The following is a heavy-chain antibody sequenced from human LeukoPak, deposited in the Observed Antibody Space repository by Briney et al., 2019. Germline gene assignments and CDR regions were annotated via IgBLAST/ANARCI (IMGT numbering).Heavy chain of an antibody. J-gene: IGHJ4*02. Sequence: WYDGSNKYYADSVKGRFTISRDNSKNTLYLQMNSLRAEDTAVYYCAREPRGSGYSYFDYWGQGTLVTVSS. CDR3: AREPRGSGYSYFDY. CDR2: WYDGSNK. D-gene: IGHD3-3*01. V-gene: IGHV3-33*01.